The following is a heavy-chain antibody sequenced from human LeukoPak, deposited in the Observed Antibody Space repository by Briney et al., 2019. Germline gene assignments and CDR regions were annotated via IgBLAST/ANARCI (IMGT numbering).Heavy chain of an antibody. Sequence: PGGSLRLSCAASGFTFSSYSMNWVRQAPGKGLEWVSYISSSSSTIYYADSVKGQFTISRDNAKNSLYLRMNSLRAEDTAVYYCARDYRAFVVVPAAPRYFDYWGQGTLVTVSS. CDR3: ARDYRAFVVVPAAPRYFDY. D-gene: IGHD2-2*01. V-gene: IGHV3-48*01. CDR2: ISSSSSTI. J-gene: IGHJ4*02. CDR1: GFTFSSYS.